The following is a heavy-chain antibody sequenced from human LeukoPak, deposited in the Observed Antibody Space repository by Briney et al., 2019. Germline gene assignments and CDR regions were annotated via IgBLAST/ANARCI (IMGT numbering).Heavy chain of an antibody. CDR2: IRYDGSNK. D-gene: IGHD2-2*01. V-gene: IGHV3-30*02. Sequence: PGGSLRLSCAASGFTFSSYGMHWVRRAPGKGLEWVAFIRYDGSNKYYADSVKGRFTISRDNSKNTLYLKMNSLRAEDTAVYYCAKAASASAAIDYWGQGTLVTVSS. CDR3: AKAASASAAIDY. CDR1: GFTFSSYG. J-gene: IGHJ4*02.